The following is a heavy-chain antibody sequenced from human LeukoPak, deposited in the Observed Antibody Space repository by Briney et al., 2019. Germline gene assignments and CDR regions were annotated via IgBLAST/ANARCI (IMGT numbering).Heavy chain of an antibody. Sequence: SETLSLTCTVSGGSISSYYWSWIRQPPGKGLEWIGYIYYSGSTNYNPSLKSRVTISVDTSKNQFSLKLSSVTAADTAVYYCARGDNYDILTAPLPMDVWGQGTTVTVSS. D-gene: IGHD3-9*01. CDR3: ARGDNYDILTAPLPMDV. CDR2: IYYSGST. J-gene: IGHJ6*02. CDR1: GGSISSYY. V-gene: IGHV4-59*01.